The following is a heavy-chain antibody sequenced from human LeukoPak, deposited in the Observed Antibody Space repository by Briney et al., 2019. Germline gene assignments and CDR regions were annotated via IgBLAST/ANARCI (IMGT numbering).Heavy chain of an antibody. CDR2: IKKDGSEK. CDR3: ARGFQSGDSPV. J-gene: IGHJ4*02. V-gene: IGHV3-7*01. CDR1: GFSVSAYS. D-gene: IGHD2-21*02. Sequence: GESLRLFCVPSGFSVSAYSLSWVRQAPGKGLEWVAKIKKDGSEKDYVDSVKGRFTISRDDAKGSLYLQLNSLRVEDTAVYYCARGFQSGDSPVWGQGTLVTVSS.